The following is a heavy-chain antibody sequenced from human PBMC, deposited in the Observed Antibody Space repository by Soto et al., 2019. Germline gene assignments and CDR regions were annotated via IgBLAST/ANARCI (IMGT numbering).Heavy chain of an antibody. CDR3: ARDNDITGTLPEFDY. D-gene: IGHD1-20*01. CDR1: GYTFTSYY. J-gene: IGHJ4*02. V-gene: IGHV1-46*01. Sequence: GASVNGSCKASGYTFTSYYIHWVRQAPGQGLEWMGIINPSGGSTSYAQKFQGRVTMTRDTSTSTVYMELSSLRSEDTAVYYCARDNDITGTLPEFDYWGQGTLVTVSS. CDR2: INPSGGST.